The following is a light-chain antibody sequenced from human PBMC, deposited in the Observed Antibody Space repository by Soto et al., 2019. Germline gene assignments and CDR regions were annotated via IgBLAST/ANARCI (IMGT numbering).Light chain of an antibody. Sequence: EIVMTQSPATLSVSPGARVTLSCRASQSVSSNLAWNQQKSGQAPRLLIYAASTRATGIPARFSGSGSGTEFTLTISSLQSEDFAIYYCQQYNKWPPVTFGQGTRLEIK. CDR3: QQYNKWPPVT. J-gene: IGKJ5*01. CDR2: AAS. CDR1: QSVSSN. V-gene: IGKV3-15*01.